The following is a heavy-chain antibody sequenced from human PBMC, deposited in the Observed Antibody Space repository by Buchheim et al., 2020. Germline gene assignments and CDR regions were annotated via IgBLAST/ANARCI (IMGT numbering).Heavy chain of an antibody. CDR1: GFTFSSYE. D-gene: IGHD3-3*01. J-gene: IGHJ3*02. CDR3: ARVRSDRHYDFWSVWNAFDI. Sequence: EVQLVESGGGLVQPGGSLRLSCAASGFTFSSYEMNWVRQAPGKGLEWVSYISSSGSTIYYADSVKGRFTISRDNAKNSLYLQMNSLRAEDTAVYYCARVRSDRHYDFWSVWNAFDIWGQGT. V-gene: IGHV3-48*03. CDR2: ISSSGSTI.